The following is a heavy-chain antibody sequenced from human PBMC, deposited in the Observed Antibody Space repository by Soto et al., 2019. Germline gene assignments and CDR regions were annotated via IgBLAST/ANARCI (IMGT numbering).Heavy chain of an antibody. CDR2: ITVVTGNT. CDR1: GFSMSGYS. CDR3: VRARDLGGDMADGDF. J-gene: IGHJ4*01. V-gene: IGHV3-48*02. D-gene: IGHD2-21*01. Sequence: QLVASGGDLVQPGGSLRLSCEASGFSMSGYSMCWVRQSAGKGLEWLAYITVVTGNTRYADTVKGRFTISADRGRNSVFLQLNSLREEDRAVYYCVRARDLGGDMADGDFWGQGALVTVSS.